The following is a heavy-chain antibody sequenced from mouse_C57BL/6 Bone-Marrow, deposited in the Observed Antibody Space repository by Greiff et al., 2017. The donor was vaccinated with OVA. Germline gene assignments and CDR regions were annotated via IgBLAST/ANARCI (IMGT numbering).Heavy chain of an antibody. CDR2: IWWDDDK. J-gene: IGHJ2*01. Sequence: QVTLKECGPGILQPSQPLSLTCSFSGFSLSTFGMGVGWIRQPSGQGLEWLAHIWWDDDKYYNPALKSRLTISKDTSKNQVFLKIANVDTADTATDYCARVNYGRGGNFDYWGQGTPLTVSS. V-gene: IGHV8-8*01. CDR1: GFSLSTFGMG. D-gene: IGHD1-1*01. CDR3: ARVNYGRGGNFDY.